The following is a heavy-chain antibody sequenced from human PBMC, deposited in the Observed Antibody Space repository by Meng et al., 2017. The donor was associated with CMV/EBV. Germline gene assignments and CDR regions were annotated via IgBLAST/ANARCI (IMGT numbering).Heavy chain of an antibody. J-gene: IGHJ4*02. V-gene: IGHV1-69*10. CDR1: GGTFSSYA. D-gene: IGHD3-3*02. CDR2: IIPILGIA. Sequence: SVKVSCKASGGTFSSYAISWVRQAPGQGLEWMGGIIPILGIANYAQKYQGRVTITADKSTSTAYMELSSLRSEDTAVYYCARDAGTFLAYRGYFDYWGQGTLVTVSS. CDR3: ARDAGTFLAYRGYFDY.